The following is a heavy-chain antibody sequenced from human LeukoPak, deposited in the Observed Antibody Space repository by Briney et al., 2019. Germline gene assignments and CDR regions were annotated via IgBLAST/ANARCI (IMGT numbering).Heavy chain of an antibody. V-gene: IGHV3-11*06. Sequence: GGSLRLSCAASGFTFNDYYMSWIRQAPGKGLEWVSYISSSSSYTNYADSVKGRFTISRDNAKNLLYLQMNSLRAEDTAVYYCARDIWFGEGYFDYWGQGTLVTVSS. CDR2: ISSSSSYT. CDR3: ARDIWFGEGYFDY. D-gene: IGHD3-10*01. J-gene: IGHJ4*02. CDR1: GFTFNDYY.